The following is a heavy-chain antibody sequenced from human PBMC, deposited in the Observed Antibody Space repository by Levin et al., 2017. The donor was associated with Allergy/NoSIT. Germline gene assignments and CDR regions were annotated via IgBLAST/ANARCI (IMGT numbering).Heavy chain of an antibody. Sequence: TLSLTCAVSGGSISSGGYSWSWIRQPPGKGLEWIGNIYLSGSTNDNPSLKSRVTMSVDRSKNQFSLKQSYVTAADTAVYYCARVAGYSYGYYFDYWGPGTLVTVSS. CDR2: IYLSGST. CDR1: GGSISSGGYS. CDR3: ARVAGYSYGYYFDY. J-gene: IGHJ4*02. V-gene: IGHV4-30-2*01. D-gene: IGHD5-18*01.